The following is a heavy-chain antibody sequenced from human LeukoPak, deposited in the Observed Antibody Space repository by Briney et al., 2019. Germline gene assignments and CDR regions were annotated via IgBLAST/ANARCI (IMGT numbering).Heavy chain of an antibody. J-gene: IGHJ4*02. CDR3: ARDYYYDSRGYATYYFDY. Sequence: SVTVSCKASGGTFISYAISWVRQAPGQGLEWMGGIIPIFGTANYAQKFQGRVTITTDESTSTAYMELSSLRSEDTDVYFCARDYYYDSRGYATYYFDYWGQGTLVSVSS. D-gene: IGHD3-22*01. V-gene: IGHV1-69*05. CDR2: IIPIFGTA. CDR1: GGTFISYA.